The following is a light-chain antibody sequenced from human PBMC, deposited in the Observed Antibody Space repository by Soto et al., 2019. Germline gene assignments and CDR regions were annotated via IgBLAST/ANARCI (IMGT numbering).Light chain of an antibody. CDR1: QDVGVY. CDR2: DAS. Sequence: DIQMTQAPSSLSARVGDRITITCQASQDVGVYLDWYQQKPGKAPKVLIYDASSLKKGVPSRFSGSGSGTLFTLTISSLQPEDFATYYCRKYDSLPLTFGGGTKVEIK. CDR3: RKYDSLPLT. V-gene: IGKV1-33*01. J-gene: IGKJ4*01.